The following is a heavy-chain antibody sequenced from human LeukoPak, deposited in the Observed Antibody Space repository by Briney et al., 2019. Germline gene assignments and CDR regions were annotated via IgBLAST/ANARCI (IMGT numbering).Heavy chain of an antibody. CDR3: AKVQYSSSWPRVVFDY. CDR2: ISGSGGST. CDR1: GFTFSSYA. Sequence: GGSLRLSCAASGFTFSSYAMSRVRQAPGKGLEWVSAISGSGGSTYYADSVKGRFTISRDNSKNTLYLQMNSLRAEDTAVYYCAKVQYSSSWPRVVFDYWGQGTLVTVSS. V-gene: IGHV3-23*01. D-gene: IGHD6-13*01. J-gene: IGHJ4*02.